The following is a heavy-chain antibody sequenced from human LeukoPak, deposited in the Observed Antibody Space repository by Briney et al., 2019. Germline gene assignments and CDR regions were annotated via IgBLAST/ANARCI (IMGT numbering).Heavy chain of an antibody. J-gene: IGHJ5*02. V-gene: IGHV1-69*13. CDR1: GGTFSSYA. CDR2: IIPIFGTA. CDR3: AREGSSWTPHALYNWFDP. D-gene: IGHD6-13*01. Sequence: ASVKVSCKASGGTFSSYAISWVRQAPGQGLEWMGGIIPIFGTANYAQKFQGRVTITADESTSTAYMELSSLRSEDTAVYYCAREGSSWTPHALYNWFDPWGQGTLVTVSS.